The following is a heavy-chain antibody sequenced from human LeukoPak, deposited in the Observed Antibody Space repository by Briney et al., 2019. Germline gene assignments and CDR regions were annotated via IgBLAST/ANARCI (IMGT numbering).Heavy chain of an antibody. Sequence: APVKVSCKASGYTFTGYYMHWVRQAPGQGLEWMGRINPNSGGANYAQKFQGRVTMTRDTSITTAYMELNRLRSDDTAVYYCAREGGSIVGATGSSDIWGQGTMVTVSS. J-gene: IGHJ3*02. CDR2: INPNSGGA. V-gene: IGHV1-2*06. D-gene: IGHD1-26*01. CDR1: GYTFTGYY. CDR3: AREGGSIVGATGSSDI.